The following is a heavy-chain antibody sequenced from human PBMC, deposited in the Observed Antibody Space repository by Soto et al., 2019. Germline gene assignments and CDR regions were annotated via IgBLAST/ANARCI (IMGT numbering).Heavy chain of an antibody. D-gene: IGHD3-22*01. CDR3: ARKIYDSDTGPNFQYYFDS. CDR1: GYSFTSYW. CDR2: IDPSDSYT. J-gene: IGHJ4*02. Sequence: GESLKISCXGSGYSFTSYWISWVRQMPGKGLEWMGRIDPSDSYTNYSPSFQGHVTISADKSISTAYLQWSSLKASDTAMYYCARKIYDSDTGPNFQYYFDSWGQGTPVTVSS. V-gene: IGHV5-10-1*01.